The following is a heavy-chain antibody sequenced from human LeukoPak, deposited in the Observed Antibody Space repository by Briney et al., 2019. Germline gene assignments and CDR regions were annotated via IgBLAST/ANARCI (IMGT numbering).Heavy chain of an antibody. CDR2: IIPILGIA. CDR1: GYTFTSYD. Sequence: SVKVSCKASGYTFTSYDINWVRQAPGQGLEWMGRIIPILGIANYAQKFQGRVTITADKSTSTAYMELSSLRSEDTAVYYCARAAKGLIDLVVVPAAFPVDYWGQGTLVTVSS. V-gene: IGHV1-69*04. J-gene: IGHJ4*02. D-gene: IGHD2-2*01. CDR3: ARAAKGLIDLVVVPAAFPVDY.